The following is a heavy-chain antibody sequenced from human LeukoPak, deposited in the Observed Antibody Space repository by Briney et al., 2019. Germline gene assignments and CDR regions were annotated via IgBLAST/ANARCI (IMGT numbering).Heavy chain of an antibody. D-gene: IGHD3-22*01. CDR3: ARDLVYYDSSGR. V-gene: IGHV3-11*06. J-gene: IGHJ4*02. CDR1: GFTFSDYY. Sequence: GGSLRLSCAASGFTFSDYYMSWIRQAPGKGLEWVSYISSSSSYIYYADSVKGRFTISRDNAKNSLYLQMNSLRAEDTAVYYCARDLVYYDSSGRWGQGTLVTVSS. CDR2: ISSSSSYI.